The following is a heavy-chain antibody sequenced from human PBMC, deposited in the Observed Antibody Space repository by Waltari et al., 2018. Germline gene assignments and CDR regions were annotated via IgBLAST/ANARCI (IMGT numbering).Heavy chain of an antibody. CDR2: IKQDGSEK. CDR3: ARRLSYDFWSGYGPFLD. Sequence: EVQLVESGGGLVQPGGSLRLSCAASGFTFSSYWMSWVRQAPGKGLEWVANIKQDGSEKYYVDSVKGRFTISRDNAKNSLYLQMNSLRAEDTAVYYCARRLSYDFWSGYGPFLDWGQGTLVTVSS. D-gene: IGHD3-3*01. CDR1: GFTFSSYW. V-gene: IGHV3-7*01. J-gene: IGHJ1*01.